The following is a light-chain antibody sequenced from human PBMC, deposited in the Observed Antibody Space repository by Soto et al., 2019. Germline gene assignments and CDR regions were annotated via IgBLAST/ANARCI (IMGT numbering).Light chain of an antibody. V-gene: IGKV1-39*01. CDR3: RQTVANPWT. CDR2: AAS. CDR1: QNIGVY. J-gene: IGKJ1*01. Sequence: DIQMTQSPSSLSASVGDRVTITCRASQNIGVYLNWYQKKPGKAPKLLIHAASSLHSGVPSTFSGSGSGTDFALAISSLQPEDFATYYCRQTVANPWTFAKGTKVEIK.